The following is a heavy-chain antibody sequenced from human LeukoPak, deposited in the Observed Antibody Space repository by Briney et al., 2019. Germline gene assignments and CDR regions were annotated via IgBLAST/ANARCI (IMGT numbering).Heavy chain of an antibody. V-gene: IGHV4-61*09. J-gene: IGHJ5*02. D-gene: IGHD3-3*01. CDR3: ARSSYDFWSGPKRGFDP. Sequence: SETLSLTCTVSGGSISSGSFCWSWIRQPAGKGLEWIGHIYTSGSTNYNPSLKSRVTISVDTSKNQFSLKLSSVTAADTAVYYCARSSYDFWSGPKRGFDPWGQGTLVTVSS. CDR1: GGSISSGSFC. CDR2: IYTSGST.